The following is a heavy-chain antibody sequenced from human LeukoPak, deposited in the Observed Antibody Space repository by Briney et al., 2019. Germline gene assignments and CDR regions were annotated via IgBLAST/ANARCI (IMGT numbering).Heavy chain of an antibody. D-gene: IGHD2-2*01. CDR2: IYTSGST. Sequence: SETLSLTCTVSGGSISSYYWSWIRQPAGKGLEWIGRIYTSGSTNYNPPLKSRVTMSVDTSKNQFSLKLSSVTAADTAVYYCARDACSSTSCSRRGYYFDYWGQGTLVTVSS. V-gene: IGHV4-4*07. CDR1: GGSISSYY. CDR3: ARDACSSTSCSRRGYYFDY. J-gene: IGHJ4*02.